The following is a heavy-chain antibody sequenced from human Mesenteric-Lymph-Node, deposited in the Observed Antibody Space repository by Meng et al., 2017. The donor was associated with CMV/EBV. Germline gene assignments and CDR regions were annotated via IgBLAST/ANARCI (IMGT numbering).Heavy chain of an antibody. D-gene: IGHD3-3*01. CDR3: ARDPQRVTVFGVAPHSPSGWFDP. CDR1: YS. J-gene: IGHJ5*02. Sequence: YSWTWIRQVPGEGLGWIGYIYNSGSTFYNPSLKSRVTISVDTSKNQFSLKLSSVTAADTAVYYCARDPQRVTVFGVAPHSPSGWFDPWGQETLVTVSS. CDR2: IYNSGST. V-gene: IGHV4-31*02.